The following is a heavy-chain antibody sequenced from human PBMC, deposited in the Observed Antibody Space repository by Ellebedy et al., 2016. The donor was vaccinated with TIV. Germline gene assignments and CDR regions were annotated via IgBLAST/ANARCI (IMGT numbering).Heavy chain of an antibody. J-gene: IGHJ5*02. CDR1: GGSISSSNW. Sequence: SETLSLXCAVPGGSISSSNWWSWVRKPPGKGLEWIGEIYHNGSTNYNPSLKSRVTISVDKSKNQFSLKLSSVTAADTAVYYCARTRYLGIAAGMNWFDPWGQGTLVTVSS. CDR3: ARTRYLGIAAGMNWFDP. CDR2: IYHNGST. V-gene: IGHV4-4*02. D-gene: IGHD6-13*01.